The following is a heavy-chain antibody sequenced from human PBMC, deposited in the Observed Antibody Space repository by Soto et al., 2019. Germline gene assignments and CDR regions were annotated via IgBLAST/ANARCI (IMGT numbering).Heavy chain of an antibody. CDR3: ARDNVNSYGPNHFDY. CDR1: GGTFSSYA. D-gene: IGHD5-18*01. Sequence: GASVKVSCKASGGTFSSYAISWVRQAPGQGLEWMGGIIPIFGTANYAQKFQGRVTITADESTSTAYMELSSLRSEDTAVYYCARDNVNSYGPNHFDYWGQGTLVTVSS. J-gene: IGHJ4*02. V-gene: IGHV1-69*13. CDR2: IIPIFGTA.